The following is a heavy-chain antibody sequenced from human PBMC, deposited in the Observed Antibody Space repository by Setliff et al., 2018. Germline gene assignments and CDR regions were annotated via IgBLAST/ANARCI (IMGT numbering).Heavy chain of an antibody. CDR1: GVSVSRHY. D-gene: IGHD2-2*01. CDR3: ARGYCNSVGCFFAGWFDP. CDR2: IYTGGST. V-gene: IGHV4-4*08. Sequence: SETLSLTCIVSGVSVSRHYWSWIRQPPGKTLEWIGYIYTGGSTTYNPSLKSRVTLSLDTSKNHLSLNLTSVTAADTAVYYCARGYCNSVGCFFAGWFDPWGQGTLVTVSS. J-gene: IGHJ5*02.